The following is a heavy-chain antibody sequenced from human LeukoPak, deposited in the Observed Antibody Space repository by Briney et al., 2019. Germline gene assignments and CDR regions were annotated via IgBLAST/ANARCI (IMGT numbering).Heavy chain of an antibody. D-gene: IGHD2-2*02. Sequence: GGSLRLSCAASGFTFSSYAMSWVRQAPGKGLEWSSAISGSGGSTYYADSVKGRFTISRDNSKNTLYLQMNSLRAEDTAVYYCARVILGSRMPRVLYTAFDIWGQGTMVTVSS. V-gene: IGHV3-23*01. CDR3: ARVILGSRMPRVLYTAFDI. CDR2: ISGSGGST. CDR1: GFTFSSYA. J-gene: IGHJ3*02.